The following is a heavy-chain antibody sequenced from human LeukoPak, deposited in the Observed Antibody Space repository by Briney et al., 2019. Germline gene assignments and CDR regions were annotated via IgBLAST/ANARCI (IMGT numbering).Heavy chain of an antibody. D-gene: IGHD1-14*01. CDR2: MYDSGTT. Sequence: SETLSLTCTASDGSMSSSKNYWGWIRQPPGKGLEWIGSMYDSGTTYSNPSLRSRVTMSVDTAKNQFSLKLSSVTAADTAVYYCARQRVTTFDYWGQGTLVTVSS. V-gene: IGHV4-39*01. CDR3: ARQRVTTFDY. CDR1: DGSMSSSKNY. J-gene: IGHJ4*02.